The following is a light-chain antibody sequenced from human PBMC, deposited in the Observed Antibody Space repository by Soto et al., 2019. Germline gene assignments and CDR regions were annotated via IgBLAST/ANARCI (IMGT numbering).Light chain of an antibody. J-gene: IGLJ2*01. CDR1: ISNIGNNY. Sequence: QSVLTQPPSVSAVPGQTVTLSCSGSISNIGNNYVSWFQQFPGTAPKLLIYDNYKRPSGIPDRFSGSKSGTSATLGITGLQTGDEADYYCSSYTSSSTLVFGGGTKLTVL. CDR3: SSYTSSSTLV. V-gene: IGLV1-51*01. CDR2: DNY.